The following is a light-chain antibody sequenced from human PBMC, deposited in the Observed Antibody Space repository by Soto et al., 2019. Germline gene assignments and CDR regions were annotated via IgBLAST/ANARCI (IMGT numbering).Light chain of an antibody. Sequence: QSVLTQPPSVSGAPGQRVTISCTGSSSNIGANYDVHWYQHRPGTAPKLLIFGNNNRPSGVPDRFSGSKSGTSASLAITGLQAEDEGDYYCQSYDRTLSARYVFGPGTKVTVL. CDR2: GNN. CDR3: QSYDRTLSARYV. CDR1: SSNIGANYD. J-gene: IGLJ1*01. V-gene: IGLV1-40*01.